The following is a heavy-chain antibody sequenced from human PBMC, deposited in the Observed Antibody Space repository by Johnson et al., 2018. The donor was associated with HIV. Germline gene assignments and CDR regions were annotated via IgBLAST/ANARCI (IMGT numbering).Heavy chain of an antibody. D-gene: IGHD1-26*01. CDR3: ARIGGSYLVLWAFDI. Sequence: VQLVESGGDLVQPGGSLRLSCVGSGFTFSTNWMHWVRQAPGKGLVWVSRINSDGSSTTYADSVKGRFTISRDNAKNILYLQMNSLRAEDTAVYYCARIGGSYLVLWAFDIWGQGTMVTVSS. V-gene: IGHV3-74*01. CDR1: GFTFSTNW. CDR2: INSDGSST. J-gene: IGHJ3*02.